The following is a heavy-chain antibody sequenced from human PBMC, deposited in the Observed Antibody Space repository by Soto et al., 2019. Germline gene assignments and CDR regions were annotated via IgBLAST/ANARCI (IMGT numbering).Heavy chain of an antibody. CDR1: GFTFSSYS. CDR3: ARDNLLELSPVFDP. J-gene: IGHJ5*02. V-gene: IGHV3-21*01. D-gene: IGHD1-7*01. CDR2: ISSSSSYI. Sequence: GGSLRLSCAASGFTFSSYSMNWVRQAPGKGLEWVSSISSSSSYIYYADSVKGRFTISRDNAKNSLYPQMNSLRAEDTAVYYCARDNLLELSPVFDPWGQGTLVTVSS.